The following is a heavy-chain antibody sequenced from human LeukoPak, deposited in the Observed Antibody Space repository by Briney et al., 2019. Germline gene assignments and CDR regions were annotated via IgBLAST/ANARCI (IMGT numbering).Heavy chain of an antibody. CDR2: IYPGDSDT. V-gene: IGHV5-51*01. CDR1: GYSFTSYW. D-gene: IGHD2-15*01. J-gene: IGHJ6*02. Sequence: GESLKISCKGSGYSFTSYWIVWVCQMPGKGLEWMGIIYPGDSDTRYSPSFQGQVTISADKSISTAYLQWSSLKASDTAMYYCARQRGYCSGGSCYAPDYYGMDVWGQGTTVTVSS. CDR3: ARQRGYCSGGSCYAPDYYGMDV.